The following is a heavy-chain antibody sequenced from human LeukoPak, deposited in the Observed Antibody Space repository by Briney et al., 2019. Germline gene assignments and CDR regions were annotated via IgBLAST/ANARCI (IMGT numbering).Heavy chain of an antibody. V-gene: IGHV4-59*01. D-gene: IGHD1-26*01. CDR3: ARGSTVLLEAAFEY. Sequence: SETLFLTCTVSGGSISSYYWSWIRQPPGKGLEWIGYIYYSGSTNYNPSLKSRVTISVDTSKNQFSLKLSSVTAADTAVYYCARGSTVLLEAAFEYWGQGILVTVSS. CDR2: IYYSGST. J-gene: IGHJ4*02. CDR1: GGSISSYY.